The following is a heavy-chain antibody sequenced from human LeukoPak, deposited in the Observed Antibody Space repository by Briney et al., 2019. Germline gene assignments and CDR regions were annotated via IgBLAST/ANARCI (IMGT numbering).Heavy chain of an antibody. Sequence: SETLSLTCTVSGGSISSSSYYWGWIRQPPGKGLEWIGSIYYSGSTYYNPSLKSRVTISVDTSKNQFSLKLSSVTAADTAVYYCARVGGQWLVLGDDYWGQGTLVTVSS. CDR1: GGSISSSSYY. J-gene: IGHJ4*02. D-gene: IGHD6-19*01. V-gene: IGHV4-39*07. CDR2: IYYSGST. CDR3: ARVGGQWLVLGDDY.